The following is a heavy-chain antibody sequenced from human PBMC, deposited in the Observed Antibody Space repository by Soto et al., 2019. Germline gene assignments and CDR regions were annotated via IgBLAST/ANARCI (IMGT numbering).Heavy chain of an antibody. CDR3: ARGGGTLDF. J-gene: IGHJ4*02. Sequence: QVQLVQSGAEVKKSGASVKVSCKASGYPFISYSMYWVRQAPGQGLEWMSIINPRDGTTIYAQNFQDRLPMTRDTSTSTVYMELSSLRSEDTAVYYCARGGGTLDFWGQGTLVTVSS. CDR2: INPRDGTT. V-gene: IGHV1-46*01. CDR1: GYPFISYS.